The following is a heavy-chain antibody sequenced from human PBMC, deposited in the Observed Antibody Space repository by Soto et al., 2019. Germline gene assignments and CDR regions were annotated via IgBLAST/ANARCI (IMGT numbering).Heavy chain of an antibody. CDR2: INAYNGNT. Sequence: QVQLVQSGAEVKKPGASVKVSCKASGYTFTSYGISWVRQAPGQGLEWMGWINAYNGNTNYAQKLQGRVTMTTDTATSTAYMALRGLRSDDTAVYYWARDPVAGTYFDYWGQGARVTVSS. D-gene: IGHD6-19*01. V-gene: IGHV1-18*01. CDR1: GYTFTSYG. J-gene: IGHJ4*02. CDR3: ARDPVAGTYFDY.